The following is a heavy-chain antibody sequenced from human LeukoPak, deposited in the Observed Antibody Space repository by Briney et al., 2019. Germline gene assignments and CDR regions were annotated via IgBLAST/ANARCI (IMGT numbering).Heavy chain of an antibody. D-gene: IGHD4-17*01. J-gene: IGHJ6*02. CDR1: GGSFNSYF. Sequence: SETLSLTCTVSGGSFNSYFWSWIRQPPGKGLEWIGYVYASGSTNYNPSLKSRVTMSVDTSKNQFSLKLSSVTAADTAVYYCARDRTTVTTSYYGMDVWGQGTTVTVSS. CDR3: ARDRTTVTTSYYGMDV. V-gene: IGHV4-59*12. CDR2: VYASGST.